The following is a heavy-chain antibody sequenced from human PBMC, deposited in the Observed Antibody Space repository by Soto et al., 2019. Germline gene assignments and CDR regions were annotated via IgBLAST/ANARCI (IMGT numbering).Heavy chain of an antibody. D-gene: IGHD3-9*01. V-gene: IGHV3-23*01. CDR1: GFTFNSYA. Sequence: EVQLLESGGGLVQPGGSLRLSCAASGFTFNSYAMSWVRQAPGKGLEWVSDISGGGSRTYYADSVKCRFSISRDNSKHTLCLQMNSLRADDTAIYYCAKERYYDMLTGPENDYYYYGMDVWGQGTTVTVSS. J-gene: IGHJ6*02. CDR2: ISGGGSRT. CDR3: AKERYYDMLTGPENDYYYYGMDV.